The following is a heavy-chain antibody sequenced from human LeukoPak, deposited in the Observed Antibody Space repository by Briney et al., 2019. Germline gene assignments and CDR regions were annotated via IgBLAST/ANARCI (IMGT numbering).Heavy chain of an antibody. CDR2: ISGSGDNT. D-gene: IGHD3-22*01. Sequence: PGGSLRLSCAASGFTFSRFAMSWVRQAPGKGLEWVSGISGSGDNTYYADSVKGRFTISRDNSKNTLYLQMNGLRAEDTAVYYCATYRRGYHDSSESYYFDYWGQGTLVTVSS. CDR1: GFTFSRFA. CDR3: ATYRRGYHDSSESYYFDY. J-gene: IGHJ4*02. V-gene: IGHV3-23*01.